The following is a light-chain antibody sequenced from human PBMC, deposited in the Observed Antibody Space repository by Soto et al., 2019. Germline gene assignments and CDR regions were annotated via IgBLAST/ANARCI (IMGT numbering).Light chain of an antibody. CDR2: DVT. V-gene: IGLV2-14*01. Sequence: QSVLTQPASVSGSPGQSITISCTGTSSDVGGYDFVSWYQQRPGEAPKLVIYDVTNRPSGVSNRFSGSKSGNTASLTISGLQAEDEADYYCTSYTRGDIGIFGGGTKVTVL. J-gene: IGLJ2*01. CDR1: SSDVGGYDF. CDR3: TSYTRGDIGI.